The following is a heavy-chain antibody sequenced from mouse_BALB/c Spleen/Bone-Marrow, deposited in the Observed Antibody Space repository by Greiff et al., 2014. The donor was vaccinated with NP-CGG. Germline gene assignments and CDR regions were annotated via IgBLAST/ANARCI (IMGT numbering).Heavy chain of an antibody. V-gene: IGHV14-3*02. CDR2: IDPANGNT. CDR1: GFNIKDTY. J-gene: IGHJ2*01. CDR3: ARYDYGVYFDY. D-gene: IGHD2-4*01. Sequence: EVQLQQSGAEVVKPGASVKLSCTASGFNIKDTYMHWVKQRPEQGLEWIGRIDPANGNTKYDPKFQGKTTITADTSFNTAYLQLSSLTSEDTAVYYCARYDYGVYFDYWGQGTTLTVSS.